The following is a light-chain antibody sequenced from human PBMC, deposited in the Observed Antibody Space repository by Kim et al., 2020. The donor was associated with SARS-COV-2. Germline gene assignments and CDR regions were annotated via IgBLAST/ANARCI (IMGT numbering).Light chain of an antibody. Sequence: VGERATGNTREERGIRGFLNWCERTTGKAVKRVIYAAYSLQSVDKTRISGSGSGTDFTRTIRSLKPEDFATYCCKQSNKIPWTYGQGTKVYIK. J-gene: IGKJ1*01. V-gene: IGKV1-39*01. CDR2: AAY. CDR1: RGIRGF. CDR3: KQSNKIPWT.